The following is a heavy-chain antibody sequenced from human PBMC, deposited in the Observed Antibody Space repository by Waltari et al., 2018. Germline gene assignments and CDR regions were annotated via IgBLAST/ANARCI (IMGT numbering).Heavy chain of an antibody. CDR1: GYPFSTYH. CDR2: INPSGGST. J-gene: IGHJ1*01. CDR3: ARERARGVILGYFQH. Sequence: QVQLVQSGAEVKKPGASVKISCKASGYPFSTYHIHWVRQATGQGPEWMGVINPSGGSTSYAQNFQGRVTVTRDTSTNTVYMELTSLRSEDTAVYYCARERARGVILGYFQHWGQGTLLTVSA. V-gene: IGHV1-46*01. D-gene: IGHD3-10*01.